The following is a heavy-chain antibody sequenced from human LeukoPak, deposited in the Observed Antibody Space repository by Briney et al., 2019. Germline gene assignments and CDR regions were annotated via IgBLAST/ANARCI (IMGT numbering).Heavy chain of an antibody. CDR1: GFSFSSYA. J-gene: IGHJ4*02. CDR2: IRGSGGST. D-gene: IGHD3/OR15-3a*01. CDR3: AKKESDWSRRY. V-gene: IGHV3-23*01. Sequence: ESLTLSCPASGFSFSSYAMSWVRHPPGKGLEWVSAIRGSGGSTYYADSVKGRFPISRDNSKNTLYLQMNSLRAEDTAVYYCAKKESDWSRRYWGQGTLVTVSS.